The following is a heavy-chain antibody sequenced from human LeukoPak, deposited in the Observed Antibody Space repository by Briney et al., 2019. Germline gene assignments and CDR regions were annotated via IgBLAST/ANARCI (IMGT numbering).Heavy chain of an antibody. CDR1: GASFSGYY. Sequence: SETLSLTCAVYGASFSGYYWSWIRQPPGKGLEWIGENNHSGSTNYNPSLKSRVTISVDTSKNQFSLKLSSVTAADTAVYYCARAYCSSTRCPHWGQGTLVTVSS. V-gene: IGHV4-34*01. CDR2: NNHSGST. J-gene: IGHJ4*02. CDR3: ARAYCSSTRCPH. D-gene: IGHD2-2*01.